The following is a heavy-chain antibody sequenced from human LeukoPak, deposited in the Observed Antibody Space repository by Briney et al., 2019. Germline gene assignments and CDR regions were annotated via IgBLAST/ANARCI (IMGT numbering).Heavy chain of an antibody. CDR2: IHSGGTR. CDR3: ASWYHIDY. J-gene: IGHJ4*02. D-gene: IGHD2-2*01. V-gene: IGHV3-53*01. Sequence: PGGSLRLSCAASGFSVSSNDMSWVRQAPGKGLEWVSLIHSGGTRYTDSVRGRFTNSRDNSKNTLYLQMNSLRAEDTAMYYCASWYHIDYWGQGTLVTVSS. CDR1: GFSVSSND.